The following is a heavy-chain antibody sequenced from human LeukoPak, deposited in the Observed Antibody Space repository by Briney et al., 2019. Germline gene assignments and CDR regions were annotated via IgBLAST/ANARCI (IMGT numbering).Heavy chain of an antibody. J-gene: IGHJ4*02. CDR2: INWNSGSV. CDR3: ARLPRYYYDSSGYSEY. CDR1: GFTFDDYA. D-gene: IGHD3-22*01. Sequence: QPGRSLRLSCAASGFTFDDYAMHWVRQAPGKGLEWVSGINWNSGSVGYADSVKGRFTISRDNAKNSLYLQMNSLRAEDTAVYYCARLPRYYYDSSGYSEYWGQGTLVTVSS. V-gene: IGHV3-9*01.